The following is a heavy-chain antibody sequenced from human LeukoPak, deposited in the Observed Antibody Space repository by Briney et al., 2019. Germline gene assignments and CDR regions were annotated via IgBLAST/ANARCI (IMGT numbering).Heavy chain of an antibody. Sequence: PGGSLRLSCAASGFTFSSYAMSWVRQAPGKGLEWVSAISGSGGSTYYADSVKGRFTISRDNSKNTLYLQMNSLRAEDTAVYYCAKPISATTIVVVPAAMSSDVWGQGTTVTVSS. CDR3: AKPISATTIVVVPAAMSSDV. J-gene: IGHJ6*02. V-gene: IGHV3-23*01. CDR2: ISGSGGST. D-gene: IGHD2-2*01. CDR1: GFTFSSYA.